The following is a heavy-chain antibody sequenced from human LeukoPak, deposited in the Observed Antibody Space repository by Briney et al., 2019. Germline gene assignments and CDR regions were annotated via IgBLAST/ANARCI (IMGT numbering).Heavy chain of an antibody. CDR1: GYTFTSYD. Sequence: GASVKVSCKASGYTFTSYDINWVRQATGQGLEWMGWMNPNSGNTGYAQKFQGRVTMTRNTSISTAYMELSSLRSEDTAVYYCARGCSSTSCWGNYYYYYYMDVWGKGTTVTVSS. D-gene: IGHD2-2*01. J-gene: IGHJ6*03. V-gene: IGHV1-8*01. CDR2: MNPNSGNT. CDR3: ARGCSSTSCWGNYYYYYYMDV.